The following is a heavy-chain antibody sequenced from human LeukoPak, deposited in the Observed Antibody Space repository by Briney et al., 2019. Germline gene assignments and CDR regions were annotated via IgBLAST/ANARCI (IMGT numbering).Heavy chain of an antibody. CDR3: ARGDPRRGYSYTG. D-gene: IGHD5-18*01. CDR2: INHSGSN. V-gene: IGHV4-34*01. J-gene: IGHJ4*02. CDR1: GGPFSGYY. Sequence: SDTLSLPCGVYGGPFSGYYWSWIRQPPGQGLERIGEINHSGSNNYNPSLKSRVTISVDTSKNQFSLKLSSVAAEDTAVYYCARGDPRRGYSYTGWGQGTLVTVSS.